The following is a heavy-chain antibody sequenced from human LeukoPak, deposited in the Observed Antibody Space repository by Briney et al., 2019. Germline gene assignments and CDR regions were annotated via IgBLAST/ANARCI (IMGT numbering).Heavy chain of an antibody. D-gene: IGHD3-22*01. CDR3: ARAEYYYDSSGYYGTSWFDP. CDR2: IIPIFGTA. J-gene: IGHJ5*02. V-gene: IGHV1-69*01. Sequence: ASVKVSCKASGGTFSSYAISWVRQAPGQGLEWMGGIIPIFGTANYAQKFQGRVTITADESTSTAYMELSSLRSEDTAVYYCARAEYYYDSSGYYGTSWFDPWGQGTLVTVSS. CDR1: GGTFSSYA.